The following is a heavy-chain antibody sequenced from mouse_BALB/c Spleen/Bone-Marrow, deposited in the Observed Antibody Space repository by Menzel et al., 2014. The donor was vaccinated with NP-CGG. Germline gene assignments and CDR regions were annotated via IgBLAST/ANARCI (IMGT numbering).Heavy chain of an antibody. CDR3: ARLGYYGYHDN. D-gene: IGHD1-2*01. V-gene: IGHV4-2*02. J-gene: IGHJ2*01. Sequence: EVQLVESGGGLVQPGGSLNLACVASGFDFGRYWMSWARQAPGKALEWIGEINPGSSTINYSPSLKDKFIMSRDNAKNTLYLQMRKVRSEDTALYYCARLGYYGYHDNWGQGTTLTVSS. CDR2: INPGSSTI. CDR1: GFDFGRYW.